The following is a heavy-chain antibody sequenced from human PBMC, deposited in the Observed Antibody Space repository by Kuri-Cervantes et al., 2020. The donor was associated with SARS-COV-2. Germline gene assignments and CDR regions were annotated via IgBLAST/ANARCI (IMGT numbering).Heavy chain of an antibody. Sequence: SVKVSCKASRDTFSTFGFSWVRQAPGQGLEWMGGIIPFFGTPSYAQRFEGRVTITADESTSTVYMEMSSLTFEDTAVYFCARDVGYGGSSELDITYFDCWGQGTLVTVSS. CDR1: RDTFSTFG. CDR3: ARDVGYGGSSELDITYFDC. CDR2: IIPFFGTP. J-gene: IGHJ4*02. D-gene: IGHD4-23*01. V-gene: IGHV1-69*13.